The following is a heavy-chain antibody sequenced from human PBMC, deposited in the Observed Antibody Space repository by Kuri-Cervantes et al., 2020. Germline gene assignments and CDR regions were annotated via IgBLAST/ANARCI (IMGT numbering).Heavy chain of an antibody. V-gene: IGHV1-18*01. CDR3: ARGAHHDVLSGYWNRGGYTMDV. J-gene: IGHJ6*02. D-gene: IGHD3-3*01. CDR1: GYTFKNDA. Sequence: GESLKISCKAPGYTFKNDAISWVRQAPGQGLEWVGWISSYNGNTDSAQSLQGRVTMTFETSTATAYMELRSLRSDDTAVYYCARGAHHDVLSGYWNRGGYTMDVWGQGTTVTVSS. CDR2: ISSYNGNT.